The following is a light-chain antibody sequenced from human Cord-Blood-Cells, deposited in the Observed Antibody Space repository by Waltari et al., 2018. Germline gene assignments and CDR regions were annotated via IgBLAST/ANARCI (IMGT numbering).Light chain of an antibody. CDR2: DVS. Sequence: QSALTQPASVSGSPGQSITISCTGTSSDVGGYTYVSWYQQPPGKAPKLMIYDVSKRPSGVSNRFSGSKSGNTASLTISGLQAEDEADYYCSSYTSSSLYVFGTGTKVTVL. V-gene: IGLV2-14*01. CDR3: SSYTSSSLYV. J-gene: IGLJ1*01. CDR1: SSDVGGYTY.